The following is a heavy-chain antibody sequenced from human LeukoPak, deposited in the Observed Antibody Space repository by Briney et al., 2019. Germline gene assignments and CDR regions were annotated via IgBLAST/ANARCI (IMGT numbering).Heavy chain of an antibody. CDR1: GHTFTSYG. Sequence: ASVKVSCKASGHTFTSYGISWVRQAPGQGLEWMGWISAYNGNTNYAEKVQGRVTMTRDTSTSTAYMELRSLRSDDTAVYYCARGLPWGQNSLYGMDVWGQGTTVTVSS. CDR3: ARGLPWGQNSLYGMDV. V-gene: IGHV1-18*01. J-gene: IGHJ6*02. CDR2: ISAYNGNT. D-gene: IGHD7-27*01.